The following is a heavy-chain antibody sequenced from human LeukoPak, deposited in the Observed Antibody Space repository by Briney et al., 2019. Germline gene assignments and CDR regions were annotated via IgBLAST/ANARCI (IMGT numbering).Heavy chain of an antibody. J-gene: IGHJ3*02. CDR3: ARVGYCSGGSCYRGAFDI. CDR1: GYTFTSYG. Sequence: ASVKVSCKASGYTFTSYGISWVRQAPGQGLEWMGWISAYNGNTNYAQKLQGRVTMTTDTSTSTAYMELRSLRSDDTAVYYCARVGYCSGGSCYRGAFDIWGQETMVTVSS. D-gene: IGHD2-15*01. CDR2: ISAYNGNT. V-gene: IGHV1-18*01.